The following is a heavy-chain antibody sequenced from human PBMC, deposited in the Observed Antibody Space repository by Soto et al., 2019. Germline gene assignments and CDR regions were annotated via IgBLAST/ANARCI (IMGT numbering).Heavy chain of an antibody. Sequence: SDNLFLNYTVAGVSLRPNYCSWFRQPPGKGLEWIGYIYYSGSTNYNPSLKSRVTISVDTSKNQFSLKLSSVTAADTAVYYCARRWGYAFDIWGQGTMVT. CDR3: ARRWGYAFDI. D-gene: IGHD1-26*01. CDR2: IYYSGST. J-gene: IGHJ3*02. CDR1: GVSLRPNY. V-gene: IGHV4-59*08.